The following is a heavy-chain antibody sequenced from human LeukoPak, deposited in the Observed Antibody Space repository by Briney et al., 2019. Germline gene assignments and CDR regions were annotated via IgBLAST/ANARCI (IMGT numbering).Heavy chain of an antibody. D-gene: IGHD3-3*01. J-gene: IGHJ4*02. CDR2: INTNTGNP. Sequence: GASVKVSCKASGYTFTTYAINWVRQAPGQGLEWMGWINTNTGNPTYAQGFTGRFVFSLDTSVSTAYLQISSLKAGDTAVYYCARSSIRAYYDFWSGTTTSDYWGQGTLVTVSS. V-gene: IGHV7-4-1*02. CDR3: ARSSIRAYYDFWSGTTTSDY. CDR1: GYTFTTYA.